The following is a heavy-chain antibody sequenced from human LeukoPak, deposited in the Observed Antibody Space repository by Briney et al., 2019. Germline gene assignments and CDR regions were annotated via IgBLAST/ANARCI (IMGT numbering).Heavy chain of an antibody. CDR2: ISYEGSNK. V-gene: IGHV3-30-3*01. D-gene: IGHD2-2*02. J-gene: IGHJ4*02. Sequence: GRPLRLSCAASGFTFSRYAMHWVRQAPGKGLEWVAVISYEGSNKYYADSVKGRFTISRDNYKNTLYLQMNSLRAEDTAMYYCARANCSSTSCYIPADYWGQGTLVTVSS. CDR3: ARANCSSTSCYIPADY. CDR1: GFTFSRYA.